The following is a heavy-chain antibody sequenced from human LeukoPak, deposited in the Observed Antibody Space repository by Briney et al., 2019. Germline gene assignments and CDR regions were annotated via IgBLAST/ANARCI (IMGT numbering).Heavy chain of an antibody. J-gene: IGHJ4*02. CDR2: ISGSGGNT. CDR1: GFTVSSYG. V-gene: IGHV3-23*01. CDR3: AKGPQLRSGYHPDY. D-gene: IGHD3-22*01. Sequence: GGSLRLSCAASGFTVSSYGMTWVRQAPGKGPEWVSLISGSGGNTYYADSVKGRFTISRDNSKNTLYLQMNSLRAEDTAVYYCAKGPQLRSGYHPDYWGQGTLVTVSS.